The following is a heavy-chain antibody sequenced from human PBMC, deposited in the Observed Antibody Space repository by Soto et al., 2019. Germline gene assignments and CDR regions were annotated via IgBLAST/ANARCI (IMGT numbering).Heavy chain of an antibody. CDR1: GGSFSGSYY. CDR2: IYYSGST. J-gene: IGHJ6*02. Sequence: PSETLSLTCAVYGGSFSGSYYWSWIRQPPGKGLEWIGYIYYSGSTNYNPSLKSRVTISVDTSKNQFSLKLSSVTAADTAVYYCAREVIVVVPAANYYYGMDVWGQGTTVTVS. V-gene: IGHV4-61*01. D-gene: IGHD2-2*01. CDR3: AREVIVVVPAANYYYGMDV.